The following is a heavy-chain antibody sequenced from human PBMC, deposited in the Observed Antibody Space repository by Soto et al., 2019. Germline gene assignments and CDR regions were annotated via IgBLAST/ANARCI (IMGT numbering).Heavy chain of an antibody. CDR2: IRNKGNNYAT. D-gene: IGHD2-21*01. V-gene: IGHV3-73*02. CDR1: GFTFSDSA. J-gene: IGHJ4*02. CDR3: TSRRDWTAVDPLDY. Sequence: EVQLVESGGGLVQPGGSLKLSCAASGFTFSDSAMHWVRQASGKGLEWVGRIRNKGNNYATAYTASVKGRFTISIDDAKNTVYLQMNSLKIYDTSVYYCTSRRDWTAVDPLDYWGLGTLVTVST.